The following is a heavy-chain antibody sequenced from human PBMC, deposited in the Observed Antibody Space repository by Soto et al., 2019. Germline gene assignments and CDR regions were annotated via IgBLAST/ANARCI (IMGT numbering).Heavy chain of an antibody. CDR1: GGSFSGYY. CDR2: INHSGST. D-gene: IGHD3-10*01. Sequence: SETLALTFAVYGGSFSGYYWSWIRQPPGKGLEWIGEINHSGSTNYNPSLKSRVTISVDTSKNQFSLKLSSVTAADTAVYYCARKGNYYGSGSYYNAQYYYYYMDVWGKGTTVTVSS. J-gene: IGHJ6*03. V-gene: IGHV4-34*01. CDR3: ARKGNYYGSGSYYNAQYYYYYMDV.